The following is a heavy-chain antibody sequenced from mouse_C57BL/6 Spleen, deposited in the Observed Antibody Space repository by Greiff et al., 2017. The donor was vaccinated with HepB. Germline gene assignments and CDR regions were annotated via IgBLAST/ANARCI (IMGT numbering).Heavy chain of an antibody. CDR2: IHPNSGST. Sequence: QVQLKQPGAELVKPGASVKLSCKASGYTFTSYWMHWVKQRPGQGLEWIGMIHPNSGSTNYNEKFKSKATLTVDKSSSTAYMQLSSMTSEDSAVYYCARRADYYGSSFPAWFAYWGQGTLVTVSA. V-gene: IGHV1-64*01. J-gene: IGHJ3*01. CDR1: GYTFTSYW. CDR3: ARRADYYGSSFPAWFAY. D-gene: IGHD1-1*01.